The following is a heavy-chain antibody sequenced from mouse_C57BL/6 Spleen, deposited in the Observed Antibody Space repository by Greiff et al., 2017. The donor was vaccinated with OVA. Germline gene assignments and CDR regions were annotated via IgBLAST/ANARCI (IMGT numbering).Heavy chain of an antibody. CDR2: INPNNGGT. V-gene: IGHV1-26*01. CDR1: GYTFTDYY. J-gene: IGHJ3*01. D-gene: IGHD2-4*01. CDR3: ARLPIYYDYDEGAFGY. Sequence: EVQLQQSGPELVKPGASVKISCKASGYTFTDYYMNWVKQSHGKSLEWIGDINPNNGGTSYNQKFKGKATLTVDKSSSTAYMELRSLTSEDSAVYYCARLPIYYDYDEGAFGYWGQGTLVTVSA.